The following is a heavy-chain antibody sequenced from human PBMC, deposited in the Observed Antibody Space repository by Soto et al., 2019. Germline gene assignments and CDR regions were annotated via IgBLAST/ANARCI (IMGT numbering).Heavy chain of an antibody. CDR2: IWYDGSNK. CDR3: ARDLDSGYDPDY. Sequence: QVQLVESGGGVVQPGRSLRLSCAASGFTFSSYGMHWVRQAPGKGLEWVAVIWYDGSNKYYADSVKGRFTISRDNSKNTLHLQMNSLRAEDTAVYYGARDLDSGYDPDYWGQGTLVTVSS. CDR1: GFTFSSYG. V-gene: IGHV3-33*01. J-gene: IGHJ4*02. D-gene: IGHD5-12*01.